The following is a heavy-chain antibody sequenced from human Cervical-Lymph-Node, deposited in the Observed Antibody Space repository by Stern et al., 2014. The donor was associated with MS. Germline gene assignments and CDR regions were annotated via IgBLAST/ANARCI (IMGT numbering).Heavy chain of an antibody. V-gene: IGHV4-61*02. CDR3: ARSTTTVVTSHYFDY. CDR2: IYTSGST. Sequence: QLQLQESGPGLVKPSQTLSLTCTVSGGSISSGSYYWSWIRQPAGKGLEWSGRIYTSGSTNYNPSLKRRVTISVDTSKNQLSLKLSSLTAADTAVYYCARSTTTVVTSHYFDYWGQGTLVTVSS. D-gene: IGHD4-23*01. J-gene: IGHJ4*02. CDR1: GGSISSGSYY.